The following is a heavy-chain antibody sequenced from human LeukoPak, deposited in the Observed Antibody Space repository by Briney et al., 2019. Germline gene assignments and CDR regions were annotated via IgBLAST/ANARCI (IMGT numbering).Heavy chain of an antibody. J-gene: IGHJ4*02. Sequence: ASVKVSCKASGYTFTSYDINWVRQATGHGLEWMGWMNPNSGNTGYAQKFQGRVTMTRNTSISTAYMELSSLRSEDTAVYYCARMSSSWYSTSYDYWGQGTLVTVSS. CDR3: ARMSSSWYSTSYDY. CDR1: GYTFTSYD. D-gene: IGHD6-13*01. V-gene: IGHV1-8*01. CDR2: MNPNSGNT.